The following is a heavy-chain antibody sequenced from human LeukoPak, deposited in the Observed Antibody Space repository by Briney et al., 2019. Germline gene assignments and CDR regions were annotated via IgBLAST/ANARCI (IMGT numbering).Heavy chain of an antibody. D-gene: IGHD6-13*01. CDR1: VDSISSYY. Sequence: SETLSLTCTVSVDSISSYYWNWIRQPPGKGLEWIGYIYYSGSTYYNPSLKSRVTISVDTSKNQFSLKLSSVTAADTAVYYCARRGVAAAAGTDYWGQGTLVTVSS. CDR2: IYYSGST. V-gene: IGHV4-59*08. CDR3: ARRGVAAAAGTDY. J-gene: IGHJ4*02.